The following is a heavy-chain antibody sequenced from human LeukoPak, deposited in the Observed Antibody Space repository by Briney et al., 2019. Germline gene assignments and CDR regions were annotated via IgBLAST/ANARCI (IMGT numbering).Heavy chain of an antibody. CDR2: AYASGVN. J-gene: IGHJ4*02. D-gene: IGHD3-10*01. Sequence: SETLSLTYSVSGDSVTSHGWSWVRQPPGKGLEWIGYAYASGVNSDNCNPSLKSRVTISIDTSRNQFSLRLNSVTAADTAFYYCARDNRGSLDFWGQGTLVTVSS. V-gene: IGHV4-59*02. CDR3: ARDNRGSLDF. CDR1: GDSVTSHG.